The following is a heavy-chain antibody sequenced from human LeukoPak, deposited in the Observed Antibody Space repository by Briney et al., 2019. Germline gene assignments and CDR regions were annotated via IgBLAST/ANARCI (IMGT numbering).Heavy chain of an antibody. CDR1: GGSISSDY. Sequence: PSESLSLTWTVSGGSISSDYWSWIRQPPGKGLGWIGYIYYSGSTNYNPTPKSRVTISVDTAKSQFSLKLSSVTAADTAVYYGAVGSIWTFDYWGQGTLVAVSS. D-gene: IGHD6-13*01. J-gene: IGHJ4*02. V-gene: IGHV4-59*01. CDR2: IYYSGST. CDR3: AVGSIWTFDY.